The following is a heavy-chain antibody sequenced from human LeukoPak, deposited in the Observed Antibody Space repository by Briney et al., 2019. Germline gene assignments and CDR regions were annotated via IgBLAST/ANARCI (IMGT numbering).Heavy chain of an antibody. CDR3: ARREVYSSGWHWFDP. CDR2: IIPIFGTA. D-gene: IGHD6-19*01. J-gene: IGHJ5*02. Sequence: SVKVSCKASGGTFSSYAISWVRQAPGQGLEWMGGIIPIFGTANYAQKFQGRVTITADESTSTAYMELSSLRSEDTAVYYCARREVYSSGWHWFDPWGQGTLVTVSS. CDR1: GGTFSSYA. V-gene: IGHV1-69*13.